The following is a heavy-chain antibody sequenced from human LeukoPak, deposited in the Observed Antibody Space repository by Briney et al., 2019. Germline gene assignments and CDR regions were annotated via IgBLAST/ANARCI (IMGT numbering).Heavy chain of an antibody. CDR3: ARAEGSGSSFDY. CDR1: GFPFRSFS. Sequence: KSGGSLRLSCVASGFPFRSFSMNWVRQAPGKGLEWVSSISSSTYIYYADSVKGRFTISRDNAKDSLYLQMNSLRVEDTAVYYCARAEGSGSSFDYWGQGTLATVSS. V-gene: IGHV3-21*01. D-gene: IGHD3-10*01. CDR2: ISSSTYI. J-gene: IGHJ4*02.